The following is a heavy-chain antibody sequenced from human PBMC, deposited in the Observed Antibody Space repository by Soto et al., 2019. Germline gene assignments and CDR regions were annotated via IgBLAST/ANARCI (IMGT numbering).Heavy chain of an antibody. CDR1: GFSFSTYS. Sequence: PVGSLRLSCAASGFSFSTYSMNWVRQAPGKGLEWVSSISSSGSYIYYADPVKGRFTISRDNDNNSLFLQMNSLRAEDTAVYYCAREAKALSGTYDPSFDSWGLGTLVTVSS. J-gene: IGHJ4*02. CDR3: AREAKALSGTYDPSFDS. V-gene: IGHV3-21*01. D-gene: IGHD1-26*01. CDR2: ISSSGSYI.